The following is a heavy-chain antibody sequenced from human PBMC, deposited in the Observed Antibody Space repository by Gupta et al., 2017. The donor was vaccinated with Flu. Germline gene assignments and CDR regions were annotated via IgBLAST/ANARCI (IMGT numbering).Heavy chain of an antibody. CDR2: HSGGT. J-gene: IGHJ5*02. Sequence: QVQLQQGGARLLKPSETLSLTCVLNGGSFSTYYWSWIRQPPGKGREWIREHSGGTKYNPSLKSRVTISVDTSKNQFALNQSAVTAADTGVYYWARGLGHCTTTNCLNWFDPWGQGTLVTVSS. V-gene: IGHV4-34*01. CDR1: GGSFSTYY. D-gene: IGHD2-8*01. CDR3: ARGLGHCTTTNCLNWFDP.